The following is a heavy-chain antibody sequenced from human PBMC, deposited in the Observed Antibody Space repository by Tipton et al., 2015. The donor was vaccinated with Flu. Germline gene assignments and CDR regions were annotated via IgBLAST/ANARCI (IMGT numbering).Heavy chain of an antibody. CDR3: ATDLVAAADIRGDDY. Sequence: SLRLSCAASGFTFSSYAMSWVRQAPGKGLEWVSAISGSGGSTYYADSVKGRFTISRDNSKNTLCLQMNSLRAEDTAVYYCATDLVAAADIRGDDYWGQGTLVTVSS. CDR1: GFTFSSYA. V-gene: IGHV3-23*01. D-gene: IGHD6-13*01. CDR2: ISGSGGST. J-gene: IGHJ4*02.